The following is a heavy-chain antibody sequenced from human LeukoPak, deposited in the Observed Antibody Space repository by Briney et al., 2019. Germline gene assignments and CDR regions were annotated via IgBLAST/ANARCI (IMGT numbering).Heavy chain of an antibody. Sequence: GGSLRLSCAASGFTFSNSGMHWVRQAPGKGLEWVAFMRYDGSNQYYGDSVKGRFTISRDISKNTLYLQMNSLRAEDTAVYYCANQNDYGDYLPFDYWGQGTLVTVSS. D-gene: IGHD4-17*01. V-gene: IGHV3-30*02. CDR2: MRYDGSNQ. CDR1: GFTFSNSG. CDR3: ANQNDYGDYLPFDY. J-gene: IGHJ4*02.